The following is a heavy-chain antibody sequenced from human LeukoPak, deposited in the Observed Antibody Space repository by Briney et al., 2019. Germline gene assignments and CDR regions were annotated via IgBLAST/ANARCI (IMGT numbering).Heavy chain of an antibody. CDR2: ISSSSSYI. V-gene: IGHV3-21*01. J-gene: IGHJ2*01. Sequence: GGSLRLSCAASGFTFSSYSMNWVRQAPGKGLEWVSSISSSSSYIYYADSVKGRFTISRDNAKNSLYLQMNSLRAEDTAVYYCARDQAAQLWPRERYFDLWGRGTLVTVSS. CDR1: GFTFSSYS. CDR3: ARDQAAQLWPRERYFDL. D-gene: IGHD5-18*01.